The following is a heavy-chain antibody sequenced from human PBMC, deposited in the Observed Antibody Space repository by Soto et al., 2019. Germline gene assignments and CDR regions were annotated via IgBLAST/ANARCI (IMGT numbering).Heavy chain of an antibody. Sequence: SVKVSCKASGGTFSSYAISWVRQAPGQGLEWMGGIIPIFGTANYAQKFQGRVTITADESTSTAYMELSSLRSEDTAVYYCATPVDTATEWNGHMDYWGQGTLVTVSS. J-gene: IGHJ4*02. CDR2: IIPIFGTA. CDR1: GGTFSSYA. CDR3: ATPVDTATEWNGHMDY. D-gene: IGHD5-18*01. V-gene: IGHV1-69*13.